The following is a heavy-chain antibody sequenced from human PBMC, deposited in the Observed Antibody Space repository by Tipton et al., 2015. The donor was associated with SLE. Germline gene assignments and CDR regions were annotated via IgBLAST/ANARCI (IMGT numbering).Heavy chain of an antibody. CDR3: ARELAVRGVDAFDI. CDR2: INHSGST. CDR1: GYSISSGYY. D-gene: IGHD3-10*01. J-gene: IGHJ3*02. Sequence: TLSLTCAVSGYSISSGYYWGWIRQPPGKGLEWIGEINHSGSTNYNPSLKSRVTISVDTSKNQFSLKLSSVTAADTAVYYCARELAVRGVDAFDIWGQGTMVTVSS. V-gene: IGHV4-38-2*02.